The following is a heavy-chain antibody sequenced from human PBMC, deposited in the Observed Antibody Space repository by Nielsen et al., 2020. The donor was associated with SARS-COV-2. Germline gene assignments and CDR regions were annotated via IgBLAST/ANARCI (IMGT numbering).Heavy chain of an antibody. V-gene: IGHV5-51*01. Sequence: GESLKISCKDSGYSFTSYWIGWVRQMPGKGLEWMGIIYPGDSDTRYSPSFQGQVTISADKSISTAYLQWSSLKASDTAMYYCARATYCSSTNCYVGFDPWGQGTLVTVSS. D-gene: IGHD2-2*01. J-gene: IGHJ5*02. CDR1: GYSFTSYW. CDR3: ARATYCSSTNCYVGFDP. CDR2: IYPGDSDT.